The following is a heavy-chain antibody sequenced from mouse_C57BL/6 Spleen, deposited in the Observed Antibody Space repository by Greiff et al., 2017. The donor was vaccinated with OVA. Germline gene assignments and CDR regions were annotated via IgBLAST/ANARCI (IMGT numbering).Heavy chain of an antibody. D-gene: IGHD2-2*01. CDR3: ASAAMVTTLPLGY. CDR1: GYTFTSYW. V-gene: IGHV1-64*01. CDR2: IHPNSGST. Sequence: VQLQQPGAELVKPGASVKLSCKASGYTFTSYWMHWVKQRPGQGLEWIGMIHPNSGSTNYNEKFKSKATLTVDKSSSTAYMQLSSLTSEDSAVYSCASAAMVTTLPLGYWGQGTTLTVSS. J-gene: IGHJ2*01.